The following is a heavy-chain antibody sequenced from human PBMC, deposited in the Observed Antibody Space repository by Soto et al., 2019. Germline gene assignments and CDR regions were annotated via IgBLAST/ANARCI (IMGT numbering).Heavy chain of an antibody. D-gene: IGHD2-21*02. J-gene: IGHJ4*02. CDR1: GYTFTSYA. V-gene: IGHV1-3*01. CDR3: ARSIVVVTAADY. Sequence: QVQLVQSGAEVKKPGASVKVSCKASGYTFTSYAMHWVRQAPGQRLEWRGWINAGNGNTKYSQKFQGRVTITRDTSASTAYMELSSLRSEATAVYYCARSIVVVTAADYWGQGTLVTVSS. CDR2: INAGNGNT.